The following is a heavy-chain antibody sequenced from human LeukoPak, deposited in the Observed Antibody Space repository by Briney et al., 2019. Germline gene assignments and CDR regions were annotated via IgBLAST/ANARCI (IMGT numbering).Heavy chain of an antibody. Sequence: SETLSLTCTVSGGSISSYYWSWIRQPPGKGLEWIGYIYYSGSTNYNPSLKSRVTISVDTSKNQFSLKLSSVTAADTAVYYCASTTFPLYYFDYWGQGTLVTVSS. D-gene: IGHD1-1*01. V-gene: IGHV4-59*08. J-gene: IGHJ4*02. CDR2: IYYSGST. CDR1: GGSISSYY. CDR3: ASTTFPLYYFDY.